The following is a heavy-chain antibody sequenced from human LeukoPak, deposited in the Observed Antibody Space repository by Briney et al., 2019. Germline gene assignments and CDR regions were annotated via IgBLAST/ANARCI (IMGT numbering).Heavy chain of an antibody. CDR2: IYTSGST. CDR1: GGSISSGSYY. J-gene: IGHJ5*02. CDR3: ARDDHYYGSGSYLNWFDP. D-gene: IGHD3-10*01. Sequence: SETLSLTCTVSGGSISSGSYYWSWIRQPAGKGLEWIGRIYTSGSTNYNPSLKSRVTISVDTSKNQFSLKLSSVTAADTAVYYCARDDHYYGSGSYLNWFDPWGQGTLVTVSS. V-gene: IGHV4-61*02.